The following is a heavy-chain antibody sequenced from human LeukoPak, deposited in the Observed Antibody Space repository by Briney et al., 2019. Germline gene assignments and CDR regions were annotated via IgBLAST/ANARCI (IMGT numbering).Heavy chain of an antibody. CDR3: ARVALGSYNWFDP. CDR2: IWYDGSNK. J-gene: IGHJ5*02. V-gene: IGHV3-33*01. Sequence: PGGSLRLSCAASGFTFSSYGMHWVRQAPGKGLEWVAVIWYDGSNKYYADSVKGRFTISRDNSKNTLYLQMNSLRAEDTAVYYCARVALGSYNWFDPWGQGTLVTVSS. CDR1: GFTFSSYG. D-gene: IGHD3-10*01.